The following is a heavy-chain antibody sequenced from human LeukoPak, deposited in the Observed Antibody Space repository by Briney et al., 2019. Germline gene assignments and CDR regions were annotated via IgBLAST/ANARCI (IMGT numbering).Heavy chain of an antibody. J-gene: IGHJ4*02. CDR2: IRSEAYGGTT. CDR1: GFTFGDYA. V-gene: IGHV3-49*04. CDR3: TKEAGATSY. Sequence: GGSLRLSCSASGFTFGDYAMSWVRQAPGKGLEWVGFIRSEAYGGTTEYAASVKGRFTISRDDSKSIAYLQMNSLKTEDTAVYYCTKEAGATSYWGQGTLVTVSS. D-gene: IGHD1-26*01.